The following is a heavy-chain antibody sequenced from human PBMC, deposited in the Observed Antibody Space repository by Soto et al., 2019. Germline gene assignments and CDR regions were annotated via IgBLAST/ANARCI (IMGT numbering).Heavy chain of an antibody. Sequence: GGSLRLSCAASGFTFSSYAMHWVRQTPGKGLEWVAVISYDGSNKYYADSVKGRFTISRDNSKNTLYLQMNSLRAEDTAVYYCASQRKYSSSWQSGSGIFDIWGQGTMVTVSS. CDR2: ISYDGSNK. D-gene: IGHD6-13*01. CDR3: ASQRKYSSSWQSGSGIFDI. CDR1: GFTFSSYA. V-gene: IGHV3-30-3*01. J-gene: IGHJ3*02.